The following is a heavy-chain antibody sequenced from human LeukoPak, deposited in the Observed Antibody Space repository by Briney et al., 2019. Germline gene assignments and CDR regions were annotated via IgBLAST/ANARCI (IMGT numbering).Heavy chain of an antibody. CDR2: ISSSGSTI. V-gene: IGHV3-48*03. D-gene: IGHD6-13*01. CDR1: GSTFSSYE. CDR3: ARDQACSSTAFDP. Sequence: GGSLRLSCAASGSTFSSYEMNWVRQAPGKGLEWVSYISSSGSTIYYADSVKGRFTISRDNAKNSLYLQMNSLRAEDTAVYYCARDQACSSTAFDPWGQGTLVTVSS. J-gene: IGHJ5*02.